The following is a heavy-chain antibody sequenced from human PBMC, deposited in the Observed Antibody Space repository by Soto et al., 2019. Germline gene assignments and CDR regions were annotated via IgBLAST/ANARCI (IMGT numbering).Heavy chain of an antibody. D-gene: IGHD3-9*01. Sequence: PGGSLRLSCAASGFTFSSYGMHWVRQAPGKGLEWVAVISYDGSNKYYADSVKGRFTISRDNSKNTLYLQMNSLRAEDTAVYYCAKGEYYDILTGLYGMDVWGQGTTVTVSS. V-gene: IGHV3-30*18. CDR3: AKGEYYDILTGLYGMDV. CDR1: GFTFSSYG. J-gene: IGHJ6*02. CDR2: ISYDGSNK.